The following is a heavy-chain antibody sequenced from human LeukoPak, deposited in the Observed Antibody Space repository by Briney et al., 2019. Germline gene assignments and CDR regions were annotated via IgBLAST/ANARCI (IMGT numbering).Heavy chain of an antibody. J-gene: IGHJ4*02. V-gene: IGHV1-69*13. D-gene: IGHD1-26*01. CDR3: ARVEFRYGGPDFDY. CDR1: GGTFSSYA. Sequence: SVKVSCKASGGTFSSYAISWVRQAPGQGLEWMGGIIPIFGTANYAQKFQGRVTITADESTSTAYMELSSLRSEDTAVYYCARVEFRYGGPDFDYWGQGTLVTVSS. CDR2: IIPIFGTA.